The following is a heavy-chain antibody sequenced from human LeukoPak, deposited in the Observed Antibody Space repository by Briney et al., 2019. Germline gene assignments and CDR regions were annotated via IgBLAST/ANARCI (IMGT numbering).Heavy chain of an antibody. CDR1: GFTFSSYA. CDR2: MSGNGDKT. Sequence: PGGSLRLSCAASGFTFSSYAMSWVRQAPGKGLEWLSGMSGNGDKTYYADSVKGRITMTRDSSKNTLYLQMHSLRAEDTAVYYCAKGRTRAQIYYIDYWGQGTLVTVSS. J-gene: IGHJ4*02. CDR3: AKGRTRAQIYYIDY. V-gene: IGHV3-23*01.